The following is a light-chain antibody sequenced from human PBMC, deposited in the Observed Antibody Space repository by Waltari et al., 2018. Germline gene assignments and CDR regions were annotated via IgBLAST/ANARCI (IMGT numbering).Light chain of an antibody. CDR1: KGISSY. Sequence: DIQLTQSPSFLSASVGDRVTITCRASKGISSYLAWYQQKPGKAPKLLTYAASTLQSGVPSRFSGSGSGTEFTLTISSLQPEDFATYYCQQLNSYPITFGQGTRLEIK. CDR2: AAS. J-gene: IGKJ5*01. CDR3: QQLNSYPIT. V-gene: IGKV1-9*01.